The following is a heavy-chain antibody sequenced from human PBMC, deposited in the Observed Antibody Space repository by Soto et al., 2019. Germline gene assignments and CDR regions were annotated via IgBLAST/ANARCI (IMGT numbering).Heavy chain of an antibody. J-gene: IGHJ4*02. Sequence: EVQLLESGGGLVQPGGSLRLSCAASGFTFSNYAMSWVRQAPGKGLEWVSSINGGGGSTYYADSVKGRFTISRDNSKTTLYLQMNSLRVEDAAVYYCAKDQRGYTSTARIDYWGQGTLVTVSS. CDR3: AKDQRGYTSTARIDY. D-gene: IGHD6-13*01. V-gene: IGHV3-23*01. CDR2: INGGGGST. CDR1: GFTFSNYA.